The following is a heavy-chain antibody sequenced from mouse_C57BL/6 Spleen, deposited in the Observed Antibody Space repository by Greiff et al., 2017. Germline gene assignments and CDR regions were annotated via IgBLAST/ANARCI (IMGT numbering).Heavy chain of an antibody. D-gene: IGHD1-1*01. CDR2: ISSGGSYT. V-gene: IGHV5-6*02. Sequence: EVKLEESGGDLVKPGGSLQLSCAASGFTFSSYGMSWVRPTPDKRLEWVATISSGGSYTYYPDSVKGRVTLSRDNAMTTLYLHLSRLKSEDTAMDYCARHQNDYGSRCDFEYWGQGTTLTVSS. CDR1: GFTFSSYG. J-gene: IGHJ2*01. CDR3: ARHQNDYGSRCDFEY.